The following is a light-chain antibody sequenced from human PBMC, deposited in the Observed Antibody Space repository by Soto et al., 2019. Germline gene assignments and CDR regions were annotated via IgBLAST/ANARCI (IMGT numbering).Light chain of an antibody. CDR1: SSNIGNNY. V-gene: IGLV1-51*01. CDR3: GAWDTSLSGVV. Sequence: QSVLTQPPSVSAAPGQKVIISFSGSSSNIGNNYVSWYQQLPGTAPRLLIYDANKRPSEIPDRFSGSKSATSGTLGITGLQTGDEADYYCGAWDTSLSGVVFGGGTKLTVL. J-gene: IGLJ2*01. CDR2: DAN.